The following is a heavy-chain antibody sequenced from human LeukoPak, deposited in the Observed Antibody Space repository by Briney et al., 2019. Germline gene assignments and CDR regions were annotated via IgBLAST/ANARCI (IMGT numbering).Heavy chain of an antibody. D-gene: IGHD3-3*01. Sequence: GGSLRLSCAASGFTFSSYAMSWVRQAPGKGLEWVSVISGSGGSTYYADSVKGRFTISRDNSKNTLYLQMNSLRAEDTAVYYCAKSYYDFWSGYYYFDYWGQGTLVSDSS. CDR2: ISGSGGST. CDR1: GFTFSSYA. J-gene: IGHJ4*02. CDR3: AKSYYDFWSGYYYFDY. V-gene: IGHV3-23*01.